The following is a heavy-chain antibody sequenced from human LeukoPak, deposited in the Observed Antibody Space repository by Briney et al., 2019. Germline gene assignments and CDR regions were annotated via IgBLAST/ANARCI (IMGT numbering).Heavy chain of an antibody. J-gene: IGHJ5*02. CDR3: ANYYGSGTIWDWFDP. CDR1: GGTFSSYA. D-gene: IGHD3-10*01. CDR2: IIPTFGTA. V-gene: IGHV1-69*06. Sequence: GASVKVSCKASGGTFSSYAISWVRQAPGQALEWMGGIIPTFGTANYAQKFQGRVTITADKSTSTAYMELSSLRSEDTAVYYCANYYGSGTIWDWFDPWGQGTLVTVSS.